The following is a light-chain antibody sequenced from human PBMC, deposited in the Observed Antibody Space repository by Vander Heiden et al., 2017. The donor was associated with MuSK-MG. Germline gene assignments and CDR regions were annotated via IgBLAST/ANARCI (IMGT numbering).Light chain of an antibody. J-gene: IGLJ2*01. Sequence: SYDLTQPPSVSVSPGQTASITCSGDKLGDSYAFWYQQKPGQSPAMVIYQKRKRPSGIPERFSGSNSGNTATLTISGTQAMDEADYYCQAWDSNTVVFGGGTKLTVL. V-gene: IGLV3-1*01. CDR1: KLGDSY. CDR2: QKR. CDR3: QAWDSNTVV.